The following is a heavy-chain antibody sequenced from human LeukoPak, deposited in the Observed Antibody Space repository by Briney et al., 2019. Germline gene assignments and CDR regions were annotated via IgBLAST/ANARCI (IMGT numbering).Heavy chain of an antibody. V-gene: IGHV3-7*01. Sequence: GRSLRLSCAASGFTFSSYAMHWVRQAPGKGLEWVANIKQDGSEKYYVDSVKGRFTISRDNAKNSLYLQMNSLRAEDTAVYYCARELEVVAATFAIPVWFDPWGQGTLVTVSS. J-gene: IGHJ5*02. CDR2: IKQDGSEK. CDR1: GFTFSSYA. D-gene: IGHD2-15*01. CDR3: ARELEVVAATFAIPVWFDP.